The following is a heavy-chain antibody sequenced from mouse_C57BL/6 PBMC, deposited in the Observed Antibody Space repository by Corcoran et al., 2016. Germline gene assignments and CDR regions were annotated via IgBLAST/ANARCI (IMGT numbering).Heavy chain of an antibody. D-gene: IGHD1-1*01. CDR3: ARYGSGSSYWFAY. CDR1: GYTFTDSY. J-gene: IGHJ3*01. CDR2: INPNNGGT. Sequence: EVQLQQSGPELVKPGASVKISCKASGYTFTDSYMNWVKQSHGKSLEWIGDINPNNGGTSYNQKFKGKATLTVDKSSSTAYMELRSLTSEDSAVYYCARYGSGSSYWFAYWGQGTLVTVSA. V-gene: IGHV1-26*01.